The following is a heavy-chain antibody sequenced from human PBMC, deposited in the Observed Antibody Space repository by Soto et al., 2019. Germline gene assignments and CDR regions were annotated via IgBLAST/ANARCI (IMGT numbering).Heavy chain of an antibody. CDR2: IYYSGST. CDR1: GGSISSYY. J-gene: IGHJ5*02. V-gene: IGHV4-59*01. Sequence: QVQLQESGPGLVKPSETLSLTCTVSGGSISSYYWSWIRQPPGKGLEWIGYIYYSGSTNYNPSLRSRVTTSVHTSKNQFSLKPRSLTAADTAVHYCARAYSIAAHWFDPWGQGTLVTVSS. CDR3: ARAYSIAAHWFDP. D-gene: IGHD6-13*01.